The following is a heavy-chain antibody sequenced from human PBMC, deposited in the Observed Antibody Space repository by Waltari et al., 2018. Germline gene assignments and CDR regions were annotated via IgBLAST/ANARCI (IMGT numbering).Heavy chain of an antibody. J-gene: IGHJ5*02. Sequence: EVQLVESGGGLVQPGGSLRLSCAISGFTFSDHYIDWLRQAPGKGLEWVANVEHDGTEKYYLDSVKGRFTISRDNAKSSLYLQMDSLRAEDTAIYYCARDGRGVNSQFNLFDLWGQGLQVTVSS. CDR2: VEHDGTEK. V-gene: IGHV3-7*01. CDR1: GFTFSDHY. D-gene: IGHD2-8*01. CDR3: ARDGRGVNSQFNLFDL.